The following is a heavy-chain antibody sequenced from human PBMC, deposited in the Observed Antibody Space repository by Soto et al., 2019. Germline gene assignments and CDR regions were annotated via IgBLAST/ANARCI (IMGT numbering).Heavy chain of an antibody. J-gene: IGHJ4*02. D-gene: IGHD6-19*01. CDR2: IIPIFGNT. Sequence: SVKVAFKASGCTFSIYAISSVRQSPGQGLEWMGGIIPIFGNTNYAQNLQGRVTMTTDTSTITAYMELRSLRSDETAVYYCARDSPAKAVAEVYWGQGTLVTVHS. CDR3: ARDSPAKAVAEVY. CDR1: GCTFSIYA. V-gene: IGHV1-18*01.